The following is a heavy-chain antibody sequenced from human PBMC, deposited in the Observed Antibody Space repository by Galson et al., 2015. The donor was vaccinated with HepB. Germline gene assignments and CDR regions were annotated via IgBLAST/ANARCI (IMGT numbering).Heavy chain of an antibody. CDR3: AKEGSYCGGDCYSEYFHR. CDR1: GFTFSTYG. D-gene: IGHD2-21*02. Sequence: SLRLSCAASGFTFSTYGMHWVRQAPGRGLEWVAFIRYDGSSKYYADSVKGRFTISRDNSKNTLFLQMSSLRTEDTAVYYCAKEGSYCGGDCYSEYFHRWGQGTLVTVSS. V-gene: IGHV3-30*02. CDR2: IRYDGSSK. J-gene: IGHJ1*01.